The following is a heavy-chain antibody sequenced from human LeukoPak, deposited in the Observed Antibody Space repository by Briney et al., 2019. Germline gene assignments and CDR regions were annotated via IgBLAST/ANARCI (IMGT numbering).Heavy chain of an antibody. CDR3: AREEYYDSSGYYIDY. V-gene: IGHV1-69*04. CDR1: GGTFSSYA. D-gene: IGHD3-22*01. CDR2: IIPILGIA. J-gene: IGHJ4*02. Sequence: PVASVKVSCKASGGTFSSYAISWVRRAPGQGLEWMGRIIPILGIANYAQKFQGRVTITADKSTSTAYMELSSLRSEDTAVYYCAREEYYDSSGYYIDYWGQGTLVTVSS.